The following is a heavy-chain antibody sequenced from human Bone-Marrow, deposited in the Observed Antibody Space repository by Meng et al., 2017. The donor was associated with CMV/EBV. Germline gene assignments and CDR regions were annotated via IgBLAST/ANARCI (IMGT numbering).Heavy chain of an antibody. D-gene: IGHD6-13*01. CDR1: GDSISNYY. CDR3: ARDPASSTWGE. V-gene: IGHV4-59*01. CDR2: IYYNGNT. J-gene: IGHJ4*02. Sequence: GSLRLSCTVSGDSISNYYWSWIRQPPGKGLEWIGYIYYNGNTNYNPSLKSRVTMSEDTSKNQFSLKLSSVTAADTAVYYCARDPASSTWGEWGQGTLVTVPS.